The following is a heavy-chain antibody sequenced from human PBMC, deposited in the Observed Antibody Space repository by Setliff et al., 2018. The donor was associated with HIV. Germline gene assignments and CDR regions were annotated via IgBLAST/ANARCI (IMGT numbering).Heavy chain of an antibody. CDR2: MNPKSGNT. J-gene: IGHJ4*02. Sequence: GASVKVSCKASGYNFTSHVINWVRQAPGQGLEWMGWMNPKSGNTGYARKFQGRVTMTRKTSISTAYMELSSLRSDDTAVYYCGRGYCSSTSCYGIYYFDNWGQGTPVTVSS. CDR3: GRGYCSSTSCYGIYYFDN. CDR1: GYNFTSHV. V-gene: IGHV1-8*01. D-gene: IGHD2-2*01.